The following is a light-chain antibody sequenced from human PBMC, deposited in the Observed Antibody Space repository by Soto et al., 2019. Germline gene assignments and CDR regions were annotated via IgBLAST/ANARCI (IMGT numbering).Light chain of an antibody. V-gene: IGLV2-14*01. CDR1: SSDVGGYNY. CDR2: EVS. J-gene: IGLJ3*02. CDR3: SSDTTTSTWV. Sequence: QSVLTQPASVSGAPGQSITISCTGTSSDVGGYNYVSWYQQHPGKAPKLMIYEVSNRPSGVSNRFSGSKSGDTASLTISGLQDEDEADYYCSSDTTTSTWVFGGGTKVTVL.